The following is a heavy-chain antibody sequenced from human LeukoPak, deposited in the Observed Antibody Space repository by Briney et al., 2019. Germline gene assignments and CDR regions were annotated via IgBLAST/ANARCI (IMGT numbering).Heavy chain of an antibody. V-gene: IGHV1-2*02. D-gene: IGHD2-15*01. J-gene: IGHJ5*02. CDR2: INPNSGGT. CDR3: ARWGVLAPLEYCSGGSCSGYDWFDP. CDR1: GYTFTGYY. Sequence: ASVKVSCKASGYTFTGYYMHWVRQAPGQGLEWMGWINPNSGGTNYAQKFQGRVTMTRDTSISTAYMELSRLRSDDTAVYYCARWGVLAPLEYCSGGSCSGYDWFDPWGQGTLVTVSS.